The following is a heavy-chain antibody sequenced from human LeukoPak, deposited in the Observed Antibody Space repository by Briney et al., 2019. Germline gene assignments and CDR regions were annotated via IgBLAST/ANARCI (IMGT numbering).Heavy chain of an antibody. CDR1: GFTFSSYE. Sequence: GGSLRLSCAASGFTFSSYEMNWVRQAPGKGLEWVSYISTGSITIYYADSVKGRFTISRDNAKNSLYLQMNSLRAEDTAVYYCARETYYGSGSLYYFDSWGQGTLVTVSS. V-gene: IGHV3-48*03. CDR2: ISTGSITI. J-gene: IGHJ4*02. D-gene: IGHD3-10*01. CDR3: ARETYYGSGSLYYFDS.